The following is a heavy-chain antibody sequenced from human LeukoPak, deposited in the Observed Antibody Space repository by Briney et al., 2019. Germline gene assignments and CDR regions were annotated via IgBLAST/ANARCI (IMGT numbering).Heavy chain of an antibody. CDR2: ISSSSTYI. CDR3: AKSSGWNYYYYYMDV. CDR1: GYTFTGYF. D-gene: IGHD6-19*01. J-gene: IGHJ6*03. Sequence: ASVKVSCKAFGYTFTGYFIHWVRQAPGKGLEWVSSISSSSTYIYYADSVKGRFTISRDNAKNSLYLQMNSLRAEDTAVYYCAKSSGWNYYYYYMDVWGKGTTVIASS. V-gene: IGHV3-21*01.